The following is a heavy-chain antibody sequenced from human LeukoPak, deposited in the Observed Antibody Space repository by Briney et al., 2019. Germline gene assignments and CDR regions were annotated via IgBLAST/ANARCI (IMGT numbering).Heavy chain of an antibody. CDR3: ARGQPQQLALDY. J-gene: IGHJ4*02. D-gene: IGHD6-13*01. Sequence: SETLSLTCAVHGGSFSGYYWSWIRQPPGKGLEWIGEINHSGSTNYNPSLKSRVTISVDTSKNQFSLKLSSVTAADTAVYYCARGQPQQLALDYWGQGTLVTVSS. V-gene: IGHV4-34*01. CDR1: GGSFSGYY. CDR2: INHSGST.